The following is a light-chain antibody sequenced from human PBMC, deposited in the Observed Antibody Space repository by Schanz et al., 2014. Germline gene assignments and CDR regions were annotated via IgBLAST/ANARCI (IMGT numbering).Light chain of an antibody. Sequence: EIVMTQSPATLSVSPGERAPLSCRASQSVSSNLAWSQQKPGQAPRLLIYGASTRATGVPARFSGSGSGTEFTLTISSLQSEDFAVYYCQQYGSSPGYTFGQGTKVDIK. CDR2: GAS. CDR1: QSVSSN. CDR3: QQYGSSPGYT. V-gene: IGKV3-15*01. J-gene: IGKJ2*01.